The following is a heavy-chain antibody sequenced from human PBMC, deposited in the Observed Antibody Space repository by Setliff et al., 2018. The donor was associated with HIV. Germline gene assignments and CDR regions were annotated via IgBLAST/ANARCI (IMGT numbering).Heavy chain of an antibody. J-gene: IGHJ5*02. D-gene: IGHD4-4*01. V-gene: IGHV4-31*03. CDR1: GGSLISGGYY. CDR3: ARDLTSNSNCFEP. Sequence: LSLTCSVSGGSLISGGYYWSWIRQHPGKGLEWIGYVYYTGKTYYNPSLESRISMSVDTSKNQFSLKLTPVTAADTAIYYCARDLTSNSNCFEPWGQGTQVTVSS. CDR2: VYYTGKT.